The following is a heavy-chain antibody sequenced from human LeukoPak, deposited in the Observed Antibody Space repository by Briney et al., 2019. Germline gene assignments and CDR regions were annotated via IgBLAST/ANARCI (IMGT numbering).Heavy chain of an antibody. Sequence: GGSLRLSCAASGFTFSSYAMHWVRQAPGKGLEGVAVISYDGSNKYYADSVKGRFTISRDNSKNTLYLQMNSLRAEDTAVYYCARDLRGYSGSWSLDYWGQGTLVTVSS. CDR3: ARDLRGYSGSWSLDY. CDR1: GFTFSSYA. D-gene: IGHD6-13*01. J-gene: IGHJ4*02. V-gene: IGHV3-30*04. CDR2: ISYDGSNK.